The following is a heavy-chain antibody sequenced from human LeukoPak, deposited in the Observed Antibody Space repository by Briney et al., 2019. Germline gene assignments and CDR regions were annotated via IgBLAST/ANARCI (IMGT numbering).Heavy chain of an antibody. Sequence: SETLSLTCSVSGDSITGYYWSWIRQPPGKGLEWIGYIYYTGTTNYNPSLKSRVTISVDTSKNQFSLRLTSVTAADTAVYFCAREFDGDYGARGGQGILVSVSP. CDR3: AREFDGDYGAR. V-gene: IGHV4-59*01. D-gene: IGHD4-17*01. J-gene: IGHJ4*02. CDR2: IYYTGTT. CDR1: GDSITGYY.